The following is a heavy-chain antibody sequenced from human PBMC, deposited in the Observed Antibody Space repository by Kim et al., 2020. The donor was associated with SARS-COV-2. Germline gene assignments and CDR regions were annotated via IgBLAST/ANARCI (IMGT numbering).Heavy chain of an antibody. J-gene: IGHJ5*02. Sequence: YYADSVKGRFPISGDNAKNSLYLQMNSLRAEDTAVYYCARSGGDGGWFDPWGQGTLVTVSS. D-gene: IGHD2-15*01. V-gene: IGHV3-21*01. CDR3: ARSGGDGGWFDP.